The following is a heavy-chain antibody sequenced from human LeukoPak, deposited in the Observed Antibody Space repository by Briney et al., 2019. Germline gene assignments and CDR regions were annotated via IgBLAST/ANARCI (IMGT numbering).Heavy chain of an antibody. CDR2: ISYNGGNK. CDR1: GFSFSHYA. CDR3: ARGTIVVVVAGPDY. V-gene: IGHV3-30*04. J-gene: IGHJ4*02. D-gene: IGHD2-15*01. Sequence: GRSLRLSCAASGFSFSHYAIHWVRQAPGKGLEWVSLISYNGGNKYYADSVKGRFTISRDNAKNSLYLQMNSLRAEDTAVYYCARGTIVVVVAGPDYWGQGTLVTVSS.